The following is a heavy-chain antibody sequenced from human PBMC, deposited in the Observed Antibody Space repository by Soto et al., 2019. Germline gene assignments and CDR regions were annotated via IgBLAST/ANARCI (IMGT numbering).Heavy chain of an antibody. CDR3: ATPAYDY. D-gene: IGHD3-16*01. Sequence: GGSLRLSCAASGFIFSTSGSAFSRYAMTWVRQTPGKTLEWVSSISGSGVRTYYSDSVRGRFTISRDNSKDRLYLEMNSVRAEDTAVYYCATPAYDYWGQGTLVTVSS. V-gene: IGHV3-23*01. J-gene: IGHJ4*02. CDR1: GFIFSTSGSAFSRYA. CDR2: ISGSGVRT.